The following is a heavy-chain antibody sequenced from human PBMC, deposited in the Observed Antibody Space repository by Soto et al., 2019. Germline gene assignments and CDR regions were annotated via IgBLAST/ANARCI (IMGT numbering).Heavy chain of an antibody. V-gene: IGHV4-39*07. Sequence: TVSGGSISSNNYYWGWIRQPPGKGLEWIGSIYYSGSTYYNPSLKSRLTISVDTSKNQFSLKMSSVTAADTAVYYCARDPGSWYFDSWGQGILVTVSS. D-gene: IGHD3-10*01. CDR3: ARDPGSWYFDS. J-gene: IGHJ4*02. CDR1: GGSISSNNYY. CDR2: IYYSGST.